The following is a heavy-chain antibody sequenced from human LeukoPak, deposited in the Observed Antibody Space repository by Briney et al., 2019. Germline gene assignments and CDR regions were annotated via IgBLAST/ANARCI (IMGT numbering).Heavy chain of an antibody. CDR2: ISGSSGST. J-gene: IGHJ1*01. CDR1: GFTFSSYA. D-gene: IGHD4-17*01. V-gene: IGHV3-23*01. Sequence: PGGSLRLSCAASGFTFSSYAMSWVRQAPGKGLEWVSVISGSSGSTYYADSVKGRFTISRDNSKNTLYLQMKSLRAEDTAVYYCAKEIYGDSTGGRFQHCGQSTLVTASS. CDR3: AKEIYGDSTGGRFQH.